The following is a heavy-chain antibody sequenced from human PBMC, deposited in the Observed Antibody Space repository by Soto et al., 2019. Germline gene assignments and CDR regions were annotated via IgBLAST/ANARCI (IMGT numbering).Heavy chain of an antibody. CDR2: ISYDGSNK. D-gene: IGHD3-9*01. Sequence: GGSLRLSCAASGFTFSSYGMHWVRQAPGKGLEWVAVISYDGSNKYYADSVKGRFTISRDNSKNTLYLQMNSLRAEDTAVYYCSKAINYYYYYMDVWGKGTTVTVSS. J-gene: IGHJ6*03. V-gene: IGHV3-30*18. CDR3: SKAINYYYYYMDV. CDR1: GFTFSSYG.